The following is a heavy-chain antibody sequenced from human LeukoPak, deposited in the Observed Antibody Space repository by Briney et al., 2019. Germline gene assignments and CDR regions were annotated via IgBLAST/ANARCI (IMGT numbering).Heavy chain of an antibody. Sequence: SETLSLTCTVSGGSISSSSYYWGWIRQPPGKGLEWFGSIYYSGSTYYNPSLKSRVTISVDTSKNQFSLKLSSVTAADTAVYYCARSDYYDSSGYNYWGQGTLVTVSS. V-gene: IGHV4-39*07. CDR2: IYYSGST. CDR1: GGSISSSSYY. J-gene: IGHJ4*02. CDR3: ARSDYYDSSGYNY. D-gene: IGHD3-22*01.